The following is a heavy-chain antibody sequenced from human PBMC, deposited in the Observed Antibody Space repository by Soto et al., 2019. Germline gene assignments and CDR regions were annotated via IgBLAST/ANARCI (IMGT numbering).Heavy chain of an antibody. Sequence: QITLMESGPTLVKPTQPLTLTCTFSGFSLSTSGAGVGWIRQPPGKALEWLALISWDDDKRYSPSLGSRLTITKDTSKNQVVLTMTNMDPVDTATYFCAHRLTSGLFSREFDYWGQGTLVTVSS. CDR2: ISWDDDK. D-gene: IGHD1-26*01. V-gene: IGHV2-5*02. CDR1: GFSLSTSGAG. J-gene: IGHJ4*02. CDR3: AHRLTSGLFSREFDY.